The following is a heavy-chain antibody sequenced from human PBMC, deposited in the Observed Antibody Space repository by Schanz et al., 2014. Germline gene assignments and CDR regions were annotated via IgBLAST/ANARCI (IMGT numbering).Heavy chain of an antibody. D-gene: IGHD3-10*01. CDR1: GGSISSGFYS. J-gene: IGHJ4*02. Sequence: QVQLQESGPGLVKPSQTLSLTCAVSGGSISSGFYSWSWIRPPPGMGLEWIGYVYYSGTTYYNSPLKSRLTISIDASKNNFSLNRKSVTAADTAVYYCARGAPYGSGSYIDWGQGTLVTVSS. V-gene: IGHV4-30-4*07. CDR2: VYYSGTT. CDR3: ARGAPYGSGSYID.